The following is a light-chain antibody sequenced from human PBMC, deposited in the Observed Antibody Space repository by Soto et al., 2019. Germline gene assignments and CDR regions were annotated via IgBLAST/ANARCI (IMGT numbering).Light chain of an antibody. V-gene: IGKV3-15*01. J-gene: IGKJ1*01. CDR2: GAS. CDR3: QQYNNWPRT. Sequence: VLTRSQGTLTLSPGERATISVRASQSVDSNLAWYQQKPGQAPRLLIYGASTRATGIPARFSGSGSGREFTLTISSLQSEDFAVYYCQQYNNWPRTFGQGTKVDIK. CDR1: QSVDSN.